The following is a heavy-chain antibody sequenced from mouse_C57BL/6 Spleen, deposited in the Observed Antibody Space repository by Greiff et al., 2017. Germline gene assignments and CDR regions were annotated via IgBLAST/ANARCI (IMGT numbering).Heavy chain of an antibody. CDR2: IDPSDSYT. CDR3: ARSEVTTPFAY. D-gene: IGHD2-2*01. V-gene: IGHV1-59*01. J-gene: IGHJ3*01. CDR1: GYTFTSYW. Sequence: VQLQQPGAELVRPGTSVKLSCKASGYTFTSYWMHWVKQRPGQGLEWIGVIDPSDSYTNYNQKFKGKATLTVDTSSSTAYMQLSSLTSEDSAVYYGARSEVTTPFAYWGQGTLVTVSA.